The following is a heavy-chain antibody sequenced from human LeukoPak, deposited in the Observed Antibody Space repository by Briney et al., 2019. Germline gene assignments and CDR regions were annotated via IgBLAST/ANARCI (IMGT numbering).Heavy chain of an antibody. D-gene: IGHD3-10*01. CDR1: GESFSDYY. J-gene: IGHJ4*02. CDR2: LNHVGRT. CDR3: AGRWGTVVRGVIDY. Sequence: SETLSLTCRLYGESFSDYYCAWIRQPPGKEPEWIGELNHVGRTTYNPSLKNRVSISGDTSKNQLSLKLSSVTAADTAVYYCAGRWGTVVRGVIDYWGQGTLVTVSS. V-gene: IGHV4-34*01.